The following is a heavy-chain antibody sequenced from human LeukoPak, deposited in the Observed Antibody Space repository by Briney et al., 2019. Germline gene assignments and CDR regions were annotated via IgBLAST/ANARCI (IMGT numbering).Heavy chain of an antibody. V-gene: IGHV3-20*04. CDR2: INWNGGST. D-gene: IGHD3-22*01. CDR3: HSYYYDSSGYYRAYYMDV. Sequence: GSLRLSCAASGFTFDDYGMSWVRQAPGKGLEWVSGINWNGGSTGYADSVKGRFTISRDNAKNSLYLQMNSLRAEDTALYYCHSYYYDSSGYYRAYYMDVWGKGTTVTVSS. CDR1: GFTFDDYG. J-gene: IGHJ6*03.